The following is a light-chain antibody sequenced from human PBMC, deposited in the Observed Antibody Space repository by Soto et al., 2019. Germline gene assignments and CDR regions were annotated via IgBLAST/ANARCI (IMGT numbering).Light chain of an antibody. V-gene: IGKV1-27*01. Sequence: DIQMTQSPSSLSASVGDRVTITCRASQGISNYLAWYQQKPGKVPKLLIYAASTLQSGVPSRFSGSGSGTDFTLTISSLPPEDVATYYCQKYNSALFTFGPVTKVDIK. CDR3: QKYNSALFT. CDR2: AAS. J-gene: IGKJ3*01. CDR1: QGISNY.